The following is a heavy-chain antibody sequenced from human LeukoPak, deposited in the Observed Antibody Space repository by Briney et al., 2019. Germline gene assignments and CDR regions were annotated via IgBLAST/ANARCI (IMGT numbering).Heavy chain of an antibody. CDR2: ISSSSSYI. D-gene: IGHD1-1*01. CDR1: GFTFSSYS. V-gene: IGHV3-21*01. J-gene: IGHJ4*02. CDR3: AIATTGRGAFGS. Sequence: GGSLRLSCAASGFTFSSYSMNWVRQAPGKGLEWVSSISSSSSYIYYADSVKGRFTISRDNAKNSLYLQMNSLRAEDTAIYYCAIATTGRGAFGSWGQGTLVSVSS.